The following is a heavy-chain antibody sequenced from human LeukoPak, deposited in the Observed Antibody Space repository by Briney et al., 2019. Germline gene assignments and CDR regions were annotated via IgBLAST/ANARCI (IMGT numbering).Heavy chain of an antibody. J-gene: IGHJ4*02. Sequence: ETLSLTCAVYGGSFSGYHWSWVRQAPGKGLEWVANIKQDGNEKYYVDSVKGRFTISRDNAKNSLYLQMNSLTAEDTAVYYCARDPRGGYVKDYWGQGTLVTVSS. CDR1: GGSFSGYH. CDR3: ARDPRGGYVKDY. CDR2: IKQDGNEK. D-gene: IGHD5-12*01. V-gene: IGHV3-7*01.